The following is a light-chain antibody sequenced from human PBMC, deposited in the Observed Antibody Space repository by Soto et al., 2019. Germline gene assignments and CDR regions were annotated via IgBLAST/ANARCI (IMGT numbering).Light chain of an antibody. CDR3: QQYSDWPLT. J-gene: IGKJ3*01. V-gene: IGKV3-15*01. CDR1: QSVRSN. CDR2: DAS. Sequence: EIVMTQSPATLSVSPGERATLSCRASQSVRSNYLAWYQQKPGQAPRLLIYDASTRSTGIPARFSGSGSGSEFTLNISSLQSEDLAVYFCQQYSDWPLTFGPGTKVDI.